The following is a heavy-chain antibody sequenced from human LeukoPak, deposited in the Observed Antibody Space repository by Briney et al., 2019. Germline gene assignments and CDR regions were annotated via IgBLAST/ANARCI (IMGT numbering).Heavy chain of an antibody. J-gene: IGHJ3*02. CDR3: AREGGGSGSYYDAFDI. CDR2: INPNSGGT. D-gene: IGHD1-26*01. CDR1: GYTFTSYY. V-gene: IGHV1-2*02. Sequence: ASVKVSCKASGYTFTSYYMHWVRQAPGQGLEWMGWINPNSGGTNYAQKFQGRVTMTRDTSISTAYMELSRLRSDDTAVYYCAREGGGSGSYYDAFDIWGQGTMVTVSS.